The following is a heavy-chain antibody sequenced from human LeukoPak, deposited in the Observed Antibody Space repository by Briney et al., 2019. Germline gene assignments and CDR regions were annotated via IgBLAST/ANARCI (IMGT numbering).Heavy chain of an antibody. CDR3: ARESLGVYYSDY. D-gene: IGHD7-27*01. CDR2: IYYSGST. CDR1: GGSISSYY. Sequence: SETLSLTCTVSGGSISSYYWSWIRQPPGKGLEWIGYIYYSGSTNYNPSLKSRVTISVDTSKNQFSLKLSSVTAADTAVYYCARESLGVYYSDYWGQGTLVTVSS. J-gene: IGHJ4*02. V-gene: IGHV4-59*01.